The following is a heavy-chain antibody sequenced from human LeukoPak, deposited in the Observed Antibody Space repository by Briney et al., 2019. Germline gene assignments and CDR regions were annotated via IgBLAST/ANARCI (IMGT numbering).Heavy chain of an antibody. D-gene: IGHD3-10*01. CDR1: GGSISDSSCY. Sequence: PSETLSLTCTVSGGSISDSSCYWGWIRQPPGKGLEWIGTIYYSGSAYYSPSLKSRVTMFVDTSKNQFSLKLSSVTAADTAVYYCARRGGYYGSGRTYWFDPWGLGTLVTVSS. V-gene: IGHV4-39*01. J-gene: IGHJ5*02. CDR3: ARRGGYYGSGRTYWFDP. CDR2: IYYSGSA.